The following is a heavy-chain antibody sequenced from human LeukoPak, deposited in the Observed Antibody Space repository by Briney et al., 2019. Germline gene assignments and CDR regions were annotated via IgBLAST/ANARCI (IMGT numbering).Heavy chain of an antibody. D-gene: IGHD3-22*01. J-gene: IGHJ4*02. CDR3: ARVAGYYDSSGYPRYYPGGY. CDR1: GCTFSSYA. CDR2: ISYDGSNK. V-gene: IGHV3-30-3*01. Sequence: GGSLRLSCAASGCTFSSYAMHWVRQAPGKGLEWVAVISYDGSNKYYADSVKGRFTISRDNSKNTLYLQMNSLRAEDTAVYYCARVAGYYDSSGYPRYYPGGYWGQGTLVTVSS.